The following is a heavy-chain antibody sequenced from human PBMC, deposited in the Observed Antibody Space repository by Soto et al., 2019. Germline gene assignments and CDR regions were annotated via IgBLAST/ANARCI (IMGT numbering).Heavy chain of an antibody. D-gene: IGHD6-19*01. J-gene: IGHJ3*02. V-gene: IGHV3-23*01. Sequence: GGSLRLSCAASGFTFSSYAMSWVRQAPGKGLEWVSAISGSGGSTYYADSVKGRFTISRDNSKNTLYLQMNSLRAEDTAVYYCANTLGGGWRGRGAFDIWGQGTMVTVSS. CDR2: ISGSGGST. CDR3: ANTLGGGWRGRGAFDI. CDR1: GFTFSSYA.